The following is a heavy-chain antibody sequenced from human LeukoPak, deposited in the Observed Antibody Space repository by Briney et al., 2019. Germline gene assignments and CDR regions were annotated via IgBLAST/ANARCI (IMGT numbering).Heavy chain of an antibody. CDR1: GFTFSSYS. CDR2: ISSSSSSYK. Sequence: GGSLRLSCAASGFTFSSYSMNWVRQAPGKGLEWVSSISSSSSSYKYYADSVKGRFTISRDNAKNSLYLQMNSLRAEDTAVYYCVRGRGTYYLFDYWGQGTLVTVSS. D-gene: IGHD2/OR15-2a*01. V-gene: IGHV3-21*01. CDR3: VRGRGTYYLFDY. J-gene: IGHJ4*02.